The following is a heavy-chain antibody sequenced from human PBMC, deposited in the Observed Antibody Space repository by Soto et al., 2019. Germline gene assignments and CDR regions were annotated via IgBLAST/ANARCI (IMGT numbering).Heavy chain of an antibody. CDR3: ARSWGGSGSPSSDY. D-gene: IGHD1-26*01. CDR1: GGSISSGGYY. CDR2: IYYSGST. J-gene: IGHJ4*02. Sequence: QVQLQESGPGLVKPSQTLSLTCTVSGGSISSGGYYWSWIRQHPGKGLEWIGYIYYSGSTYYNPSLKSRVTISVDTSKNQFSLKLSSVTAADTAVYYCARSWGGSGSPSSDYWGQGTLVTVSS. V-gene: IGHV4-31*03.